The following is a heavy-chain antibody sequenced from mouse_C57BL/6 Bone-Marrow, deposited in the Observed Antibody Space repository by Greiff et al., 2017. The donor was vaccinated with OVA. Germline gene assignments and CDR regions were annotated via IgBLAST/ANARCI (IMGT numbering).Heavy chain of an antibody. CDR2: ISDGGSYT. CDR3: ERQRGGAWFAY. J-gene: IGHJ3*01. CDR1: GFTFSSYA. V-gene: IGHV5-4*03. Sequence: EVKLMESGGGLVKPGGSLKLSCAASGFTFSSYAMSWVRQTPEKRLEWVATISDGGSYTYYPDNVKGRFTISRDNAKNNLYLQMSHLKSEDTAMYYCERQRGGAWFAYWGQGTLVTVSA.